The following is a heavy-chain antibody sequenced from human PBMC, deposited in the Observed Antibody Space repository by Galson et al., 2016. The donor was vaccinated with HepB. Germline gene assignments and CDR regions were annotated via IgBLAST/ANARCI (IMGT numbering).Heavy chain of an antibody. V-gene: IGHV1-69*06. Sequence: SVKVSCKASGGTFTSYAITWVRQAPGQGLEWMGGIIPIFGTANYAQKFQGRVTITADKSTSTAYMELSSLRSEDTAVYYCAREIQLERPDFYYGMDVWGRGTTVTVSS. CDR1: GGTFTSYA. J-gene: IGHJ6*02. D-gene: IGHD1-1*01. CDR3: AREIQLERPDFYYGMDV. CDR2: IIPIFGTA.